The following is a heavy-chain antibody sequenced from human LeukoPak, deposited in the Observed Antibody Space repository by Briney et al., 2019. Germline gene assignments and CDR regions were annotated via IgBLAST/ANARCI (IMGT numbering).Heavy chain of an antibody. Sequence: EAPVKVSCKASRYTFTGYYMHWVRQAPGQGLEWMGWINPNSGGTNYAQKFQGWVNMTRDTSISTAYMELSRLRSDDTAVYYCARNGRDSGYCSSTSCHDWFDPWGQGTLVTVSS. J-gene: IGHJ5*02. CDR1: RYTFTGYY. V-gene: IGHV1-2*04. CDR2: INPNSGGT. CDR3: ARNGRDSGYCSSTSCHDWFDP. D-gene: IGHD2-2*01.